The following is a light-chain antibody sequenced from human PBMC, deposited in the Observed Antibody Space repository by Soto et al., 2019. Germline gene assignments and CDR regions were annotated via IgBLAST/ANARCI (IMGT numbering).Light chain of an antibody. CDR3: QQSYSTPLT. Sequence: DIHMTQSPFTLSASVGDRVTITCRASQSISRWLVWYQQKPGKAPKLLNYKASSLESGVPSRFSGSGSGTEFTLTISSLQSDDFATYYCQQSYSTPLTFGGGTKVEIK. CDR2: KAS. J-gene: IGKJ4*01. CDR1: QSISRW. V-gene: IGKV1-5*03.